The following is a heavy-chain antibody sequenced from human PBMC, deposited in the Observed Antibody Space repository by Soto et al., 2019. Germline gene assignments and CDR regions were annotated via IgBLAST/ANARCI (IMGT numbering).Heavy chain of an antibody. CDR2: ISGSGGST. CDR3: AKDLCSGGSCYF. V-gene: IGHV3-23*01. CDR1: GFTFSSYA. D-gene: IGHD2-15*01. Sequence: PGGSLRLSCAASGFTFSSYAMGWFRQAPGKGLEWVSAISGSGGSTYYADSVKGRFTISRDNSKNTLYLQMNSLRAEDTAVYYCAKDLCSGGSCYFWGQGTLVTVSS. J-gene: IGHJ4*02.